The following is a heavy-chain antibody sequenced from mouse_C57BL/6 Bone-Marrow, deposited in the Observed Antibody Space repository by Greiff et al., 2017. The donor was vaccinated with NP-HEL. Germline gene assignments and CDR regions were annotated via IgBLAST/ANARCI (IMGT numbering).Heavy chain of an antibody. CDR1: GFTFSSYA. J-gene: IGHJ2*01. V-gene: IGHV5-9-1*02. Sequence: EVKLVESGEGLVKPGGSLKLSCAASGFTFSSYAMSWVRQTPEKRLEWVAYISSGGDYIYYADPVKGRFTISRDNARNTLYLQMSSLKSEDTAMYYCTREGRTGTWDFDYWGQGTTLTVSS. CDR2: ISSGGDYI. D-gene: IGHD4-1*01. CDR3: TREGRTGTWDFDY.